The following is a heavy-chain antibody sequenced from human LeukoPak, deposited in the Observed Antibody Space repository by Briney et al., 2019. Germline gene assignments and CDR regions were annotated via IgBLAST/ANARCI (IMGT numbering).Heavy chain of an antibody. V-gene: IGHV4-34*01. CDR2: INHSGST. CDR1: GGSFSGYY. J-gene: IGHJ4*02. D-gene: IGHD6-13*01. Sequence: PSETLSPTCAVYGGSFSGYYWSWIRQPPGKGLEWIGEINHSGSTNYNPSLKSRVTVSVDTSKNQFSLKLSSVTAADTAVYYCASTYSSSWEFDYWGQGTLVTVSS. CDR3: ASTYSSSWEFDY.